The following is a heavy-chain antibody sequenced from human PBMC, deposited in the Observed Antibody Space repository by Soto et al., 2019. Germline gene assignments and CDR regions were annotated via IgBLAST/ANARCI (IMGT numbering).Heavy chain of an antibody. CDR3: ARGGKPSNGYYGMDV. Sequence: PSETLSLTCTVSGGSISSGGYYWSWIRQHPGKGLEWIGYIYYSGSTYYNPSLKSRVTISVDTSKNQFSLKLSSVTAADTAVYYCARGGKPSNGYYGMDVWGQGTTVTVSS. J-gene: IGHJ6*02. V-gene: IGHV4-31*03. CDR1: GGSISSGGYY. CDR2: IYYSGST. D-gene: IGHD3-22*01.